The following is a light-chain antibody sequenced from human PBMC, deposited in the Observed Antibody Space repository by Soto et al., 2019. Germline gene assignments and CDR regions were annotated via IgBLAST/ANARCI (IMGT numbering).Light chain of an antibody. CDR1: SSDVGGYNY. CDR3: SSYTSSSTLV. Sequence: QSVLAQPASVSGSPGQSTIISCTGTSSDVGGYNYVSWYQQHPGKAPKFLIYEVDNRASGVSDRFSGSKSGNTASLTISGLQAEDEADYYCSSYTSSSTLVFGGGTKVTVL. CDR2: EVD. J-gene: IGLJ2*01. V-gene: IGLV2-14*01.